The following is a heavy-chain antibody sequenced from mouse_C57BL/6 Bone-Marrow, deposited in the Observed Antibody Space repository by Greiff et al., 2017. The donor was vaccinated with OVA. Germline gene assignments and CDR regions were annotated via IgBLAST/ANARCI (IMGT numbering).Heavy chain of an antibody. CDR3: TRRAITTETMDY. V-gene: IGHV6-6*01. CDR2: IRNKANNHAT. D-gene: IGHD1-1*01. J-gene: IGHJ4*01. Sequence: EVQRVESGGGLVQPGGSMKLSCAASGFTFSDAWMDWVRQSPEKGLEWVAEIRNKANNHATYYAESVKGRFTISRDDSKSSVYLQMNSLRAEDTGTYYCTRRAITTETMDYWGQGTSVTVSS. CDR1: GFTFSDAW.